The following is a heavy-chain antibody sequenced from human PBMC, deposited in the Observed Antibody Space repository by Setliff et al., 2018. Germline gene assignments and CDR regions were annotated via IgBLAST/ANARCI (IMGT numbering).Heavy chain of an antibody. J-gene: IGHJ6*03. Sequence: SETLSLTCTVSGGSISSSSYYWGWIRQPPGKGLEWIGSIYYRGSTYYNPSLKSRVTISIDTSKNQFSLKLSSVTAADTAVYYCARVRRVVIAYYYYMDVWGKGTTVTVSS. CDR3: ARVRRVVIAYYYYMDV. D-gene: IGHD2-21*01. CDR2: IYYRGST. CDR1: GGSISSSSYY. V-gene: IGHV4-39*07.